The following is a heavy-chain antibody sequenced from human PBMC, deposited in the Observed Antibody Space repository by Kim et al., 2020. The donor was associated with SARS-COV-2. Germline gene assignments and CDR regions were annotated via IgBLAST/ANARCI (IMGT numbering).Heavy chain of an antibody. CDR1: GFTFSSYG. J-gene: IGHJ4*02. Sequence: GGSLRLSCAASGFTFSSYGIHWVRQAPGKGLEWVAGISYDGSNKYYTDSVKGRFTISRDNSKNTLYLQMNSLRAEDTAVYYCAKDSLPDATSGIGYWGEGTLVTVSS. CDR2: ISYDGSNK. CDR3: AKDSLPDATSGIGY. V-gene: IGHV3-30*18. D-gene: IGHD5-12*01.